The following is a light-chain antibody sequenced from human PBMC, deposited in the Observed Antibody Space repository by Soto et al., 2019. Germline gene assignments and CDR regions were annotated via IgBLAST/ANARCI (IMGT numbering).Light chain of an antibody. Sequence: DIQLTQSPSFLSASVGDRVTITCRASQGISSYLAWYQQKPGKAPQLLIYTISTLQRGVPSRFSGSGSGTEFTLTISSLQPEDFATYYCQQFSSYPLTFGGGTKVEIK. CDR3: QQFSSYPLT. CDR2: TIS. CDR1: QGISSY. V-gene: IGKV1-9*01. J-gene: IGKJ4*01.